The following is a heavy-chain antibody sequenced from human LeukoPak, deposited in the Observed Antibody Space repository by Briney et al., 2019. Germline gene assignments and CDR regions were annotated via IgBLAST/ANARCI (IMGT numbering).Heavy chain of an antibody. V-gene: IGHV4-61*02. CDR1: GGSISSGSYY. J-gene: IGHJ4*02. CDR2: FYSSGST. CDR3: AREGHYYDSSGYYSRGLHY. D-gene: IGHD3-22*01. Sequence: NSSETLSLTCTVSGGSISSGSYYWNWIRQPAGKGLEWVGRFYSSGSTNYNPSLKSRVTISVDTSKNQFSLKLSSVTAADTAVYYCAREGHYYDSSGYYSRGLHYWGQGTLVTVSS.